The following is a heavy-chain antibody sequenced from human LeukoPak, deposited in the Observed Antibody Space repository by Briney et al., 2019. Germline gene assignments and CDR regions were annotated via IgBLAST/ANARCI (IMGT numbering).Heavy chain of an antibody. V-gene: IGHV4-59*01. J-gene: IGHJ4*02. CDR2: IYYSGST. CDR1: GGSISSFY. Sequence: SETLSLTCTVSGGSISSFYCSWIRQPPGKGLEWIGYIYYSGSTNYNPSLKSRVTISVDTSKNQFSLKLSSVTAADTAVYYCAQNDFWSGYSARWGQGTLVTVSS. CDR3: AQNDFWSGYSAR. D-gene: IGHD3-3*01.